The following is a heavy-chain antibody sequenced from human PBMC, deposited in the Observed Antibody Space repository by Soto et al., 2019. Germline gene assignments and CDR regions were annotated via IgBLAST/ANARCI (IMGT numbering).Heavy chain of an antibody. V-gene: IGHV4-39*01. CDR1: GGSISSSSYY. CDR2: IYYSGST. D-gene: IGHD4-17*01. Sequence: SETLSLTCTVSGGSISSSSYYWGWIRQPPGKGLEWIGSIYYSGSTYYNPSLRSRVTISVDTSKNQFSLKLSSVTAADTAVYYCARINDDDYGDSVNAFDIWGQGTMVTVSS. CDR3: ARINDDDYGDSVNAFDI. J-gene: IGHJ3*02.